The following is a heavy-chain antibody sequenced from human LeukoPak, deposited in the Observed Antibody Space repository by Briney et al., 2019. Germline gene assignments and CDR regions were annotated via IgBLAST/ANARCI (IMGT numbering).Heavy chain of an antibody. V-gene: IGHV4-61*02. CDR2: IYTSGST. Sequence: SETLSLTCTVSGGSISSGSYYWRWIRQPAGKGLEWIGRIYTSGSTNYNPSLKSRVTISVDTSKNQFSLKLSSVTAADTAVYYCARGGDYWGQGTLVTVSS. J-gene: IGHJ4*02. CDR1: GGSISSGSYY. CDR3: ARGGDY.